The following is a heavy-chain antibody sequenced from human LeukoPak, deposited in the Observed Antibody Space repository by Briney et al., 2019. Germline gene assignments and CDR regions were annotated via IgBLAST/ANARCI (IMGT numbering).Heavy chain of an antibody. CDR1: GFTFSSYA. CDR3: ARRDQAIDY. J-gene: IGHJ4*02. Sequence: GSLRLSCEASGFTFSSYAMSWVRQPPGKGLEWIGEINHSGSTNYNPSLKSRVTISVDTSKNQFSLRLSSVTAADTAVYYCARRDQAIDYWGQGTLVTVSS. CDR2: INHSGST. V-gene: IGHV4-34*01. D-gene: IGHD5-24*01.